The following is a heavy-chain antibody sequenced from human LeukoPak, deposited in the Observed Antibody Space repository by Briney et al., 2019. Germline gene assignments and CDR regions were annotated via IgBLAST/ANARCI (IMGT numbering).Heavy chain of an antibody. Sequence: GRSLRLSCAASGFTFSSYAMHWVRQAPGKGLEWVAAISYDGSNKYYADSVKGRFTISRDNSKNTLYLQMNSLRAEDTAVYYCARDSGGAIFGVVTYYFDYWGQGTLVTVSS. V-gene: IGHV3-30-3*01. CDR2: ISYDGSNK. CDR1: GFTFSSYA. J-gene: IGHJ4*02. CDR3: ARDSGGAIFGVVTYYFDY. D-gene: IGHD3-3*01.